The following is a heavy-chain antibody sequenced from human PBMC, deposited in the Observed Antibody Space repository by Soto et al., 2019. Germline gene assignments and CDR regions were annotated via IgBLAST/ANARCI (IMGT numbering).Heavy chain of an antibody. CDR1: GGSISSGDYY. V-gene: IGHV4-30-4*01. D-gene: IGHD3-22*01. CDR2: IYYSGST. Sequence: PSETLSLTCTVSGGSISSGDYYWSWIRQPPGKGLEWIGYIYYSGSTYYNPSLRSRVTISVDTFKNQFSLKLSSVTAADTAVYYSARLYDSSKYYGMDVWGQGSKVTVSS. CDR3: ARLYDSSKYYGMDV. J-gene: IGHJ6*02.